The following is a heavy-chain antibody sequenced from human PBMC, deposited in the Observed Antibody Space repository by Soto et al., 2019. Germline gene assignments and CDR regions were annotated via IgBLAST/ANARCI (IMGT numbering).Heavy chain of an antibody. CDR2: TYYRSRWYN. D-gene: IGHD1-7*01. CDR3: AGTTSHQWYYMDV. Sequence: QVQLQESGPGLVKPSQTLSLTCAISGDSVSSNSAAWNWIGLSPSRGIEWLARTYYRSRWYNDYAVSVRIRISVNPDTSKNHFSLQLTSVTPEDTAVYYCAGTTSHQWYYMDVWGKGTTVTVSS. CDR1: GDSVSSNSAA. V-gene: IGHV6-1*01. J-gene: IGHJ6*03.